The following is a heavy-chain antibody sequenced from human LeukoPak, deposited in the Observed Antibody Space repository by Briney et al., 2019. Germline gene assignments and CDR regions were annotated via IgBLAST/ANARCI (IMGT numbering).Heavy chain of an antibody. CDR2: IYYSGST. Sequence: SETLSLTCTVSGGSISSSSYYWGWIRQPPGKGLEWIGSIYYSGSTYYNPSLKSRVTISVDTSKNQFSLKLSSMTAADTAVYYCAGYIVATRLETYYSDYWGQGTLVTVSS. CDR1: GGSISSSSYY. J-gene: IGHJ4*02. V-gene: IGHV4-39*01. CDR3: AGYIVATRLETYYSDY. D-gene: IGHD5-12*01.